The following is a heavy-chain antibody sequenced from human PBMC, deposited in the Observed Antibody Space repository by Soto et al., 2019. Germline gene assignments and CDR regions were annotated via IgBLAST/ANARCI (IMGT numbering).Heavy chain of an antibody. CDR3: ASYYTPGYSSGWGPVGHAFDI. Sequence: QVQLVQSGAEVKKPGSSVKVSCKASGGTFSSYTISWVRQAPGQGLEWMGRIIPILGIANYAQKFQGRVTITADKSTSTAYMELSSLRSEDTAVYYCASYYTPGYSSGWGPVGHAFDIWGQGTMVTVSS. CDR1: GGTFSSYT. V-gene: IGHV1-69*02. J-gene: IGHJ3*02. D-gene: IGHD6-19*01. CDR2: IIPILGIA.